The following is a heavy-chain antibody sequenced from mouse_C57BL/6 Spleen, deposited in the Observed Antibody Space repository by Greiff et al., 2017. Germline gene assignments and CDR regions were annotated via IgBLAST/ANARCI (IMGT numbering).Heavy chain of an antibody. V-gene: IGHV10-1*01. J-gene: IGHJ1*03. D-gene: IGHD4-1*01. Sequence: EVMLVESGGGLVQPKGSLKLSCAASGFSFNTYAMNWVRQAPGKGLEWVARIRSKSNNYATYYADSVKDRFTISRDDSESMLYLQMNNLKTEDTAMYYCVRQGLTGRYFDVWGTGTTVTVSS. CDR1: GFSFNTYA. CDR3: VRQGLTGRYFDV. CDR2: IRSKSNNYAT.